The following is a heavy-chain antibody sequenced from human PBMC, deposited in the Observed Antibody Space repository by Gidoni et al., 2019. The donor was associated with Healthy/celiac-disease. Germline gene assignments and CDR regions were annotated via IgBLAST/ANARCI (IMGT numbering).Heavy chain of an antibody. J-gene: IGHJ4*02. V-gene: IGHV3-7*03. Sequence: EVQLVASGGGLGQPGGSLGPPCAHSGFTFSSYWMSWVRQAPGKGLEWVANIKQDGSEKYYVDSVKGRFTISRDNAKNSLYLQMNSLRAEDTAVYYCARAVAGLIDYWGQGTLVTVSS. CDR2: IKQDGSEK. CDR1: GFTFSSYW. CDR3: ARAVAGLIDY. D-gene: IGHD6-19*01.